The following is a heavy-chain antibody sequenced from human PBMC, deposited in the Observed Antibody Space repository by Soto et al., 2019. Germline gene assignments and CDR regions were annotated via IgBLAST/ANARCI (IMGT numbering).Heavy chain of an antibody. J-gene: IGHJ4*02. CDR1: GLPFNTYA. CDR2: ISGGGDTT. V-gene: IGHV3-23*01. CDR3: AKGRGGSGSLTPRVDF. Sequence: EVQLLESGGGLVQPGGSLSLSCEASGLPFNTYAMPWVRQAPGKGLEWVSAISGGGDTTSYADSVKGRFTVSRDGSKNTLYLQMSSLRAEDTALYYCAKGRGGSGSLTPRVDFWGQGTLVTVSS. D-gene: IGHD3-10*01.